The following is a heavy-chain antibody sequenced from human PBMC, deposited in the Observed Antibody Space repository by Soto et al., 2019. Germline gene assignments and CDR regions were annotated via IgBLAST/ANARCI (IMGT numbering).Heavy chain of an antibody. CDR3: ANQKIRFSVAGTLYGLGV. Sequence: GGSLRLSCEASAFGISTYSMNWVRQAPVKGLERISYISSTSGTIYYADSVKGRVTIFRDNAKHSLFLQMNGLRDNDTAVSYSANQKIRFSVAGTLYGLGVLGQGTTVTVSS. V-gene: IGHV3-48*02. CDR2: ISSTSGTI. D-gene: IGHD6-19*01. J-gene: IGHJ6*02. CDR1: AFGISTYS.